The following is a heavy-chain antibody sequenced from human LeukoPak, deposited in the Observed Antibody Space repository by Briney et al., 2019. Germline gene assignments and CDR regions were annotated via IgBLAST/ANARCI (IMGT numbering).Heavy chain of an antibody. Sequence: PGRSLRLSCAASGFTFSSYAMHWVREAPGKGMEWVANIKQDGSEKYYVDSVKGRFTISRDNAKNSLYLQMNSLRAEDTAVYYCARETPFEGWFDPWGQGTLVTVSS. V-gene: IGHV3-7*01. CDR1: GFTFSSYA. CDR3: ARETPFEGWFDP. CDR2: IKQDGSEK. J-gene: IGHJ5*02.